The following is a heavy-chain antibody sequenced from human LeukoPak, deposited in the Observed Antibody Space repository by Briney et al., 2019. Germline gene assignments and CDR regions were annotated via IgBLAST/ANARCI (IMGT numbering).Heavy chain of an antibody. V-gene: IGHV1-69*15. D-gene: IGHD6-19*01. CDR1: GGTFSSYA. CDR2: IIPIFGTA. Sequence: SVKVSCKASGGTFSSYAISWVRQAPGQGLEWMGRIIPIFGTANYAQKFQGRVTITADESTSTAYMELSSLRSEDTAVYYCARLRYSSGWLNEYYFDYWGQGTLVTVSS. CDR3: ARLRYSSGWLNEYYFDY. J-gene: IGHJ4*02.